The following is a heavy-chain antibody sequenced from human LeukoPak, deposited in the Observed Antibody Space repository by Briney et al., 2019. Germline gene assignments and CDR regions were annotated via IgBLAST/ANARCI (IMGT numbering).Heavy chain of an antibody. CDR1: GFTFSSYA. CDR3: AKTFGLIDPFEY. CDR2: ISDSGGNT. V-gene: IGHV3-23*01. Sequence: GGSLRLSCAASGFTFSSYAMHWVRQAPGKGLEWVSSISDSGGNTYYADSVKGRFTISRDNSKNTLYLQMNSLRAEDTAVYYCAKTFGLIDPFEYWGQGTLVTVSS. J-gene: IGHJ4*02. D-gene: IGHD2/OR15-2a*01.